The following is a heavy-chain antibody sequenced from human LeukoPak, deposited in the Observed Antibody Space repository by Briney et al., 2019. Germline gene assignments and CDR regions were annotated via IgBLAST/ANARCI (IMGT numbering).Heavy chain of an antibody. CDR2: IYPGDSDT. CDR3: AGINYYDSSGYYSQRIDY. J-gene: IGHJ4*02. CDR1: GYSFTSYW. V-gene: IGHV5-51*01. Sequence: GESLKISCKGSGYSFTSYWIGWVRQMPGKGLEWMGIIYPGDSDTRYSPSFQGQVTISADKSISTAYLQWSSLKASDTAMYYCAGINYYDSSGYYSQRIDYWGQGTLVTVSS. D-gene: IGHD3-22*01.